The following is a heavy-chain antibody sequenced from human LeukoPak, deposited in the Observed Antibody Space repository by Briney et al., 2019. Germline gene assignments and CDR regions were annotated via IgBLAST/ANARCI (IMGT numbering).Heavy chain of an antibody. V-gene: IGHV3-33*01. CDR2: IWYDGSNK. D-gene: IGHD3-22*01. CDR1: GFTFSSYG. J-gene: IGHJ4*02. Sequence: GRSLRLSCAASGFTFSSYGMHWVRQAPGKGLEWVAVIWYDGSNKYYADSVKGRFTISRDNSKNTLYLQMNSLRAEDTAVFYCARDSSGSLDYWGQGTLVTVSS. CDR3: ARDSSGSLDY.